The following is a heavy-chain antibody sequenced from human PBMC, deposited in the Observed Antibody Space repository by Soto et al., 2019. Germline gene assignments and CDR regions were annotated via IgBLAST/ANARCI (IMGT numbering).Heavy chain of an antibody. CDR1: GFTFSSYA. CDR2: ISGSGGST. J-gene: IGHJ4*02. D-gene: IGHD2-15*01. Sequence: GGSLRLSCAASGFTFSSYAMSWVRQAPGKGLEWVSAISGSGGSTYYADSVKGRFTISRDNSKNTLYLQMNSLRAEDTAAYYCAKLLSVVVVAATDFDYWGQGTLVTVSS. CDR3: AKLLSVVVVAATDFDY. V-gene: IGHV3-23*01.